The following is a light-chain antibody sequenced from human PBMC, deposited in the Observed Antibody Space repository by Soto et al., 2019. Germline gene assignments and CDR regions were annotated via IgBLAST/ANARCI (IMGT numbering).Light chain of an antibody. J-gene: IGLJ2*01. CDR3: QSYDSSLSGVV. V-gene: IGLV1-40*01. Sequence: QSVLTQPPSVSGAPGQRVTLSCTGSISNIGAGYGVHWYQQLPGRAPKLLVYDNTKRHSGVSDRFSGSKSGTSASLAITRLQADDEADYYCQSYDSSLSGVVFCGGTKVTVL. CDR1: ISNIGAGYG. CDR2: DNT.